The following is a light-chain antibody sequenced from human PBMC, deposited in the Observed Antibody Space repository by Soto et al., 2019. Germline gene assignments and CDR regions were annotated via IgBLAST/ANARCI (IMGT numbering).Light chain of an antibody. CDR2: GNS. V-gene: IGLV1-40*01. J-gene: IGLJ2*01. CDR1: SSNIGAGYD. Sequence: QSVLTQSPSVSGAPGQRVTISCTGSSSNIGAGYDVHWYQQLPGTAPKLLIYGNSNRPSGVPDRFSGSKSGTSASLAITGLQAEDEADYDCQSYDSSLSAPVVFGGGTKLTVL. CDR3: QSYDSSLSAPVV.